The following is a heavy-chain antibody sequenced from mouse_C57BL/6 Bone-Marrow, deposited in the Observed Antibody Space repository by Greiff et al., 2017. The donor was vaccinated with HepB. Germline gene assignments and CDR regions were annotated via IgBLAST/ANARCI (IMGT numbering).Heavy chain of an antibody. D-gene: IGHD2-5*01. CDR1: GFTFSSYA. CDR2: ISDGGSYT. J-gene: IGHJ4*01. V-gene: IGHV5-4*01. CDR3: ARDSKGGYYAMDY. Sequence: EVKLVESGGGLVKPGGSLKLSCAASGFTFSSYAMSWVRQTPEKRLEWVATISDGGSYTYYPDNVKGRFTISRDNAKNNLYLQMSHLKSEDTAMYYCARDSKGGYYAMDYWGQGTSVTVSS.